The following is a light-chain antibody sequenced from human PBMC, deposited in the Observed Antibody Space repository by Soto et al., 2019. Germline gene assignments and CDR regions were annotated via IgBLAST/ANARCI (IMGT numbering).Light chain of an antibody. V-gene: IGKV1-5*03. J-gene: IGKJ5*01. Sequence: DIQMTQXPXTLSASVGDRVTITCRASQSISSWLAWYQQKPGKAPKLLIYKASSLESGVPSRFSGSGSGTEFTLTITSLQPDDFATYYCQQYNSYPITFGQGTRLEIK. CDR2: KAS. CDR1: QSISSW. CDR3: QQYNSYPIT.